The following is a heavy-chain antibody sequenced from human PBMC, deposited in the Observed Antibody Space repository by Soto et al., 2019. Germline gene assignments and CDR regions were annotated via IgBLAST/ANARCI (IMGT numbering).Heavy chain of an antibody. CDR3: AKRSVADH. J-gene: IGHJ4*02. CDR2: ISSSDYST. V-gene: IGHV3-23*01. Sequence: GGSLRLSCAASGFTFSRYAMIWVRQAPGKGLEWVSSISSSDYSTYYADSVQGRFTISRDNSKNTLYLQMSSLRAEDAAVYYCAKRSVADHWGQGTLVTVSS. CDR1: GFTFSRYA. D-gene: IGHD6-19*01.